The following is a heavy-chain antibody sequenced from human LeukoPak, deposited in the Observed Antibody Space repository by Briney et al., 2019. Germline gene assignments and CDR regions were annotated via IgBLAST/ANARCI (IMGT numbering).Heavy chain of an antibody. Sequence: GGSLRLSCVASGFTFSSYWMTWVHQAPGKGLEWVSAINGGGGRTYYADSVKGRFTISRDNSKNTLYLQMNSLRAEDTAVYYCAKGGIAAPFDYWGQGTLVTVSS. V-gene: IGHV3-23*01. J-gene: IGHJ4*02. D-gene: IGHD6-13*01. CDR3: AKGGIAAPFDY. CDR2: INGGGGRT. CDR1: GFTFSSYW.